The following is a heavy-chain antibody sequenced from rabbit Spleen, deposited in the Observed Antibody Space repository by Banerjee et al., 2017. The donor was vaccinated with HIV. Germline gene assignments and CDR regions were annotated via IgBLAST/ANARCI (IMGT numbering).Heavy chain of an antibody. Sequence: QSLEESGGDLVKPGTSLTLTCKASGFSFSNSYYMYWVRQAPGKGLEWIACIYGGSSGNTYYANWAKGRFTISKTSSTTVTLQGTSLTAADTATYFCARANSGGVYRDYGMDLWGPGTLVTVS. D-gene: IGHD1-1*01. J-gene: IGHJ6*01. CDR1: GFSFSNSYY. V-gene: IGHV1S40*01. CDR3: ARANSGGVYRDYGMDL. CDR2: IYGGSSGNT.